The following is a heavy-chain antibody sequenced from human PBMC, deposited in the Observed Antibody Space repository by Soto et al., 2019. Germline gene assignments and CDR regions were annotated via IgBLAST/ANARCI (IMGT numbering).Heavy chain of an antibody. Sequence: QVQLVQSGAEVKKPGASVKVSCKASGYTFTGYYMHWVRQAPGQGLEWMGWINPNSGGTNYAQKFQGWVTRTRDTSISTAYMELSRLRSDDMAVYYCARDFRYCSSTSCYHYGMDVWGQGTTVTVSS. J-gene: IGHJ6*02. CDR2: INPNSGGT. D-gene: IGHD2-2*01. CDR1: GYTFTGYY. CDR3: ARDFRYCSSTSCYHYGMDV. V-gene: IGHV1-2*04.